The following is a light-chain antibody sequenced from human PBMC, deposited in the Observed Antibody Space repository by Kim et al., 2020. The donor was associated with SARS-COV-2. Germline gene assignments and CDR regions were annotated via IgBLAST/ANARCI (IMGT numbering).Light chain of an antibody. V-gene: IGKV3-20*01. CDR3: QQYASSPRT. CDR1: QSVSSSY. CDR2: GAS. J-gene: IGKJ1*01. Sequence: EIVLTQSPGTLSLSPGERATLSCRASQSVSSSYLAWYQQKPGQAPRLLIYGASSRATGIPDRFSGSGSGTDFTLTISRLEPEDFAVYYCQQYASSPRTFGQGNKVDIK.